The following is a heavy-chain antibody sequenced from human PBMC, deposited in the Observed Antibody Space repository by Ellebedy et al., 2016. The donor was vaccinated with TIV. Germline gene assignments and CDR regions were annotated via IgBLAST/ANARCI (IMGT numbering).Heavy chain of an antibody. J-gene: IGHJ4*02. D-gene: IGHD5-12*01. Sequence: MPSETLSLTCTVSGASISSYYWSWIRQPPGKGLEWIGYIYYNENTHYNPSLKSRVTISVDTSKNQFSLNLNSVTAADTAVYFWASTPFSAGSGYHPHDYWGQGILVTVSS. CDR3: ASTPFSAGSGYHPHDY. CDR1: GASISSYY. CDR2: IYYNENT. V-gene: IGHV4-59*08.